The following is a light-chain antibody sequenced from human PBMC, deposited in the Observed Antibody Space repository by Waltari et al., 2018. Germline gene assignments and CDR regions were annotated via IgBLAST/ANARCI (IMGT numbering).Light chain of an antibody. Sequence: DIVMTQSPLSLTVTPGRPPSISCRSSQSLLHSNGYSFLDWYLQKPGQSPQLLIYSASDPTTGVPDRCGGSGSGTHFTLKISRVEAEDAGFYYCMQGLLTPYSFGQGNKLAIK. CDR1: QSLLHSNGYSF. V-gene: IGKV2-28*01. CDR2: SAS. CDR3: MQGLLTPYS. J-gene: IGKJ2*01.